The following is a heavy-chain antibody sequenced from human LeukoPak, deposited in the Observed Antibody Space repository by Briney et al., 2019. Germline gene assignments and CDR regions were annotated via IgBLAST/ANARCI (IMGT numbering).Heavy chain of an antibody. J-gene: IGHJ4*02. CDR3: ARRASVAATLCY. CDR2: INHSGST. D-gene: IGHD2-15*01. CDR1: GPSFSGYY. Sequence: SESLSLTCAVYGPSFSGYYWSWIRQPPGKGLEWIRDINHSGSTNYNPSLKRRVTMSVDTSKNQFSLKLSSVTAADTAVYYCARRASVAATLCYWGRGTLVTVSS. V-gene: IGHV4-34*01.